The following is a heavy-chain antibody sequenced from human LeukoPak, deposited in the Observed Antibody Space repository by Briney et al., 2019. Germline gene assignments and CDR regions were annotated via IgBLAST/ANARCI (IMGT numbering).Heavy chain of an antibody. Sequence: PGGSLRLSRAASGFTFSSYAMHWVRQAPGKGLEWVAVISYDGSNKYYADSVKGRFTISRDNSKNTLYLQMNSLRAEDTAVYYCAKDREAVAGDYWGQGTLVTVSS. CDR2: ISYDGSNK. CDR1: GFTFSSYA. CDR3: AKDREAVAGDY. V-gene: IGHV3-30*04. J-gene: IGHJ4*02. D-gene: IGHD6-19*01.